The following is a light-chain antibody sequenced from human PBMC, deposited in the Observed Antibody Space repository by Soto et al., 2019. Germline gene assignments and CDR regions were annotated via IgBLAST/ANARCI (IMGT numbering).Light chain of an antibody. CDR2: DAS. V-gene: IGKV3-11*01. Sequence: ESVLTQSPASLSLSPGERAALSCRASQSVSSYLAWYQQKPGQAPRLLIYDASSRATGIPDRFSGGGSGTDFTLTISRLEPEDFAVYYCQQFSSYPLTFGGGTKVDIK. J-gene: IGKJ4*01. CDR3: QQFSSYPLT. CDR1: QSVSSY.